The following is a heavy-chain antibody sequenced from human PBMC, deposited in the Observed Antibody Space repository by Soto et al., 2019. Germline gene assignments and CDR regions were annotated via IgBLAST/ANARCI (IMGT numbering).Heavy chain of an antibody. CDR1: GGSISSGDYY. D-gene: IGHD5-12*01. J-gene: IGHJ6*02. Sequence: SETLSLTCTVSGGSISSGDYYWSWIRQPPGKGLEWIGYIYYSGSTYYNPSLKSRITISVDTSKNPFSLKLSSVTAADTAVYYCARGKGLRQYYYYYYGMDVWGQGTTVTVSS. V-gene: IGHV4-30-4*01. CDR2: IYYSGST. CDR3: ARGKGLRQYYYYYYGMDV.